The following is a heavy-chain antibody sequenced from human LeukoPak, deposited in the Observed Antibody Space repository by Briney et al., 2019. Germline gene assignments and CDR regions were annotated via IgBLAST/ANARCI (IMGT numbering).Heavy chain of an antibody. J-gene: IGHJ4*02. Sequence: GGSLRLSCAASGFTFSSYGIHWVRQATGKGLEWVAVISYDGSNKYYADSVKGRFTISRDNSKNTLYLQMNSLRAEDTAVYYCAKNGGYFYGYRYYFDYWGQGTLVTVSS. CDR1: GFTFSSYG. CDR3: AKNGGYFYGYRYYFDY. CDR2: ISYDGSNK. V-gene: IGHV3-30*18. D-gene: IGHD5-18*01.